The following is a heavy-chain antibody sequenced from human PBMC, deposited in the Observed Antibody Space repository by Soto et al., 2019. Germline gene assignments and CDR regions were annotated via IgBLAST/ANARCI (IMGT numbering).Heavy chain of an antibody. CDR3: ARGRYYYDSRGYYGVDY. CDR2: IYYSGNT. D-gene: IGHD3-22*01. Sequence: PSETLSLTCTVSGCSISSSSYYWGWIRQPPGKGLEWIGDIYYSGNTYYNPSLKSRVTISVDTSKNQFSLKLSSVTAADTAVYYCARGRYYYDSRGYYGVDYWGQGNLVTVSS. CDR1: GCSISSSSYY. J-gene: IGHJ4*02. V-gene: IGHV4-39*07.